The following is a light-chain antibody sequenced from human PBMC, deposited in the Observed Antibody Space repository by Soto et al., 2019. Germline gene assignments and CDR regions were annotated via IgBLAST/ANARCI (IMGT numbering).Light chain of an antibody. J-gene: IGLJ7*01. CDR2: GNS. V-gene: IGLV1-40*01. CDR1: SSNIGAGYD. Sequence: QSVLTQPPSVSGAPGQRVTISCTGSSSNIGAGYDVQWYQQLPGTAPKLLIYGNSNRPSGVPDRFSGSKSGTSASLAITGLQAEDEADYYCLSYDSSLSGSAVFGGGTQLTVL. CDR3: LSYDSSLSGSAV.